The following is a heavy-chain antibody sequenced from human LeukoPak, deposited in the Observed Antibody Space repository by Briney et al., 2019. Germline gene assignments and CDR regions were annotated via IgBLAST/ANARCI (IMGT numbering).Heavy chain of an antibody. J-gene: IGHJ3*02. Sequence: SETLSFTCTVSGYSVSSGYYWGWIRQPPGKGLEWIGSMYHSGDTYYNPSLKSRVTISVDTSKNQLSLKLSSVTAADTAVYYCARDHSRYHGAFDIWGQGTMVTVSS. CDR2: MYHSGDT. V-gene: IGHV4-38-2*02. CDR3: ARDHSRYHGAFDI. CDR1: GYSVSSGYY. D-gene: IGHD3-16*02.